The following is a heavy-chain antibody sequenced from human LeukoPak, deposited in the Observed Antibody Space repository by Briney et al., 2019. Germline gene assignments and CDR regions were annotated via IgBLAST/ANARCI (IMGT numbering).Heavy chain of an antibody. CDR2: IYYSGST. CDR1: GFTFSDYY. V-gene: IGHV4-39*01. J-gene: IGHJ4*02. D-gene: IGHD6-19*01. CDR3: ARRPPYSSGWYLDYFDY. Sequence: GSLRLSCAASGFTFSDYYWGWIRQPPGKGLEWIGSIYYSGSTYYNPSLKSRVTISVDTSKNQFSLKLSSVPAADTAVYYCARRPPYSSGWYLDYFDYWGQGALVTVSS.